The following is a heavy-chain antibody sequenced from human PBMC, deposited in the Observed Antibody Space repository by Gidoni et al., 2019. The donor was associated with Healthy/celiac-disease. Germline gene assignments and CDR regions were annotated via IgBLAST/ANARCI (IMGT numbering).Heavy chain of an antibody. V-gene: IGHV3-30-3*01. Sequence: QVQLVESGGGVVQPGRSLRLSCAASGFTFSSYAMHWVRQAPGKGLEWVAVISYDGSNKYYADSVKGRFTISRDNSKNTLYLQMNSLRAEDTAVYYCARDRRLMVAHLDYWGQGTLVTVSS. CDR2: ISYDGSNK. D-gene: IGHD2-8*01. CDR3: ARDRRLMVAHLDY. J-gene: IGHJ4*02. CDR1: GFTFSSYA.